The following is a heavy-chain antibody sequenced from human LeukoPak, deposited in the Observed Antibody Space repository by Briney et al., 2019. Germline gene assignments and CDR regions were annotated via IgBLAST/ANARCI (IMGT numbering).Heavy chain of an antibody. CDR2: IYYSGST. J-gene: IGHJ4*02. Sequence: PSETLSLICTVSGASISSYHWSWIRQPPGKGLEWIGYIYYSGSTNYNPPLKSRVTISVDTSKNQFSLKLSSVTAADTAVYYCAVVLSTGNIDYWGQGTLVTVSS. CDR1: GASISSYH. V-gene: IGHV4-59*08. D-gene: IGHD5/OR15-5a*01. CDR3: AVVLSTGNIDY.